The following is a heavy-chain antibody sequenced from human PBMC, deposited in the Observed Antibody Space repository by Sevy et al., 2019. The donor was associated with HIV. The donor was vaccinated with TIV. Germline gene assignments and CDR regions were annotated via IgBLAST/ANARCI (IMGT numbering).Heavy chain of an antibody. D-gene: IGHD3-22*01. CDR3: ARRKRGLYYDSSGYWPFDY. V-gene: IGHV3-53*01. J-gene: IGHJ4*02. CDR1: GFTVSSNY. Sequence: GGSLRLSCAASGFTVSSNYMSWVRQAPGKGLEWVSVIYSGGRTYYVDSVKGRFTISRDNSKNTLYLQMNSLRAEDTAVYYCARRKRGLYYDSSGYWPFDYWGQGTLVTVSS. CDR2: IYSGGRT.